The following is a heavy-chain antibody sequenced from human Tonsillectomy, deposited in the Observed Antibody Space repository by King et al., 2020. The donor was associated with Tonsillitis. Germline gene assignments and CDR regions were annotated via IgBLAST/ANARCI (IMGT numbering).Heavy chain of an antibody. V-gene: IGHV4-61*01. J-gene: IGHJ6*02. D-gene: IGHD3-3*01. CDR3: ASDSRTYYIFRSPYPYGMDV. Sequence: QLQESGPGLVQPSETLSLTCTVSGGSVSSGPYYWSWIRQPPGRGLEWIGYMYYNGSTSYNPSLKSRVTISVGTSKNQFSLKLTSVTAEATAVYYCASDSRTYYIFRSPYPYGMDVWGQGTTVTVSS. CDR1: GGSVSSGPYY. CDR2: MYYNGST.